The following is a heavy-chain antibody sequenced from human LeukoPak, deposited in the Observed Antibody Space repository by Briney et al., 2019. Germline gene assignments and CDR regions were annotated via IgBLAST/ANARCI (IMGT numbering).Heavy chain of an antibody. CDR2: IYHSGST. D-gene: IGHD3-22*01. V-gene: IGHV4-30-2*01. J-gene: IGHJ5*02. CDR3: AGGPRYYDSSGYYYVSWFDP. CDR1: GGSISSGDYY. Sequence: SETLSLTCTVSGGSISSGDYYWTWIRQPPGKGLEWIGYIYHSGSTYYNPSLKSRVTISVDRSKSHFSLNLNSVTAADTAVYYCAGGPRYYDSSGYYYVSWFDPWGQGTLVTVSS.